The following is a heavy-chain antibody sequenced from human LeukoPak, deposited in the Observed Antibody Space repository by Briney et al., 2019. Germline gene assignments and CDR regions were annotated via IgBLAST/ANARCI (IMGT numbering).Heavy chain of an antibody. CDR2: IIPIFGTA. Sequence: SVKVSCKASGYTFTSYYMHWVRQAPGQGLEWMGGIIPIFGTANYAQKFQGRVTITADESTSTAYMELSSLRSEDTAVYYCARVNDTAMDYFDYWGQGTLVTVSS. D-gene: IGHD5-18*01. CDR1: GYTFTSYY. V-gene: IGHV1-69*13. J-gene: IGHJ4*02. CDR3: ARVNDTAMDYFDY.